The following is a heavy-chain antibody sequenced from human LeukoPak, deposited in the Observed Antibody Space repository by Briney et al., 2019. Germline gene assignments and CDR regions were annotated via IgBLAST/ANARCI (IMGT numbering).Heavy chain of an antibody. D-gene: IGHD4-11*01. Sequence: PSETLSLTCTVSGASISSYYWSWIRQPPGKGLEWIGYIYYSGSTNYNPSLKSRVPISVDTSKNQFSLKLSSVTAADTAVYYCARGTDDYSDAFDIWGQGTMVTVSS. J-gene: IGHJ3*02. CDR2: IYYSGST. V-gene: IGHV4-59*01. CDR3: ARGTDDYSDAFDI. CDR1: GASISSYY.